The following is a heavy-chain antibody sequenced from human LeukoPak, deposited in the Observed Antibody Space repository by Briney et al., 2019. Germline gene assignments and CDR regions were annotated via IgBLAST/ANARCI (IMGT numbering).Heavy chain of an antibody. CDR1: GFTVSSNY. V-gene: IGHV3-53*01. Sequence: GGSLRLSCAASGFTVSSNYMSWVRQAPGKGLEWVSVIYSGGSTYYADSVKGRFTISRDNSKNTLYLQMNSLRAEDTAVYYCAKVQRSGWYDYWGQGTLVTVSS. CDR2: IYSGGST. D-gene: IGHD6-19*01. J-gene: IGHJ4*02. CDR3: AKVQRSGWYDY.